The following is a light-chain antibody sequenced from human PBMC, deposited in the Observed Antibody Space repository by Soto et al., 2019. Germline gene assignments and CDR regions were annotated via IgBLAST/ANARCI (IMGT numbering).Light chain of an antibody. V-gene: IGLV2-23*03. CDR3: CSYAGSSTFYV. CDR1: SSDVGSYNL. Sequence: QSFLTQPASVSGSPGQSITISCTGTSSDVGSYNLVSWYQQHPGKAPKLMIYEGSKRPSGVSNRFSGSNSGNTASLTISGLQAEDEADYYCCSYAGSSTFYVFGTGTKVTVL. CDR2: EGS. J-gene: IGLJ1*01.